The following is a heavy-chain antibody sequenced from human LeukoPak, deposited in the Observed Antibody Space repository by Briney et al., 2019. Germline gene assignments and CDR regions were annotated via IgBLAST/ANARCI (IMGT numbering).Heavy chain of an antibody. Sequence: GGSLRLSCAASGFTFSSYSMNWVRQAPGEGLEWVSSISSSSSYIYYADSVKGRFTISRDNAKNSLYLQMNSLRAEDTAVYYCAREFMGATDYWGQGTLVTVSS. CDR3: AREFMGATDY. CDR1: GFTFSSYS. D-gene: IGHD1-26*01. V-gene: IGHV3-21*01. CDR2: ISSSSSYI. J-gene: IGHJ4*02.